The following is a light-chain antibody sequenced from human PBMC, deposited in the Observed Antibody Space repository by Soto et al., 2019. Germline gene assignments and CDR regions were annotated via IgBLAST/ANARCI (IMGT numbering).Light chain of an antibody. V-gene: IGLV1-40*01. CDR2: GNS. CDR1: SSNIGAGYD. J-gene: IGLJ1*01. CDR3: QAYDTPLFV. Sequence: QSALTQPPSVSGAPGQRVTISCTGSSSNIGAGYDVHWYQQLPGAAPKLLIYGNSNRPSGVPDRFSGSRSGTSASLAITGLQAEDEADYYRQAYDTPLFVFGGGNKVTVL.